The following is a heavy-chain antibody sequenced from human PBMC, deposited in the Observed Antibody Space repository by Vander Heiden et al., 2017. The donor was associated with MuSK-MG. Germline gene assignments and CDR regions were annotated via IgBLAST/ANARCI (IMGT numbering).Heavy chain of an antibody. V-gene: IGHV3-74*01. CDR2: SNSYGSST. Sequence: EVQLVESGGGLVQPGGSLRLSCAASGFTFRSYWMHWVRQAPGKGLVWVSRSNSYGSSTSYADSVKGRFTISRDNAKNTLYLQMNSLRAEDTAVYYCARGWLQLGVDYWGQGTLVTVSS. D-gene: IGHD5-12*01. CDR3: ARGWLQLGVDY. CDR1: GFTFRSYW. J-gene: IGHJ4*02.